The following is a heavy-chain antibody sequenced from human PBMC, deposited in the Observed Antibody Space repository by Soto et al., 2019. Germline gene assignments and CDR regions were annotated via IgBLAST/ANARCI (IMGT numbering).Heavy chain of an antibody. CDR1: SGSIDTTNW. J-gene: IGHJ6*02. D-gene: IGHD2-8*01. CDR2: IFHSGNT. CDR3: ARRTWGMDV. Sequence: SETLSLTCAVSSGSIDTTNWWSWVRQPPGKGLEWIGEIFHSGNTYYNPSLASRVTISVDTSKNQFSLNLRSVTAADTAVYYCARRTWGMDVWGQGTTVTVSS. V-gene: IGHV4-4*02.